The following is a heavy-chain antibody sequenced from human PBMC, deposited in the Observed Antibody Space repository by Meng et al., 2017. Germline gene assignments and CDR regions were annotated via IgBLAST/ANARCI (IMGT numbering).Heavy chain of an antibody. CDR2: INAGNGNT. CDR3: ARNIDY. J-gene: IGHJ4*02. Sequence: QLVQCGDEVQKRGPSVQVSCHVSGYTFTRYGMHWVRQAPGQRLDGRGWINAGNGNTKYSQKFQGRVTITRDTSASTAYMELSSLRSEDTAVYYCARNIDYWGQGTLVTVSS. CDR1: GYTFTRYG. V-gene: IGHV1-3*01.